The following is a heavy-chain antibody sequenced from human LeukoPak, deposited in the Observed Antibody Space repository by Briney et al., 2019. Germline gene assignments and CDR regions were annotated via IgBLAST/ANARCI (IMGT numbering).Heavy chain of an antibody. J-gene: IGHJ4*02. V-gene: IGHV1-2*02. CDR1: GYTFTGYY. D-gene: IGHD6-6*01. Sequence: TSVKVSCKASGYTFTGYYMHWVRQAPGQGLEGMGWINPNSGGTNYAQKFQGRVTMTRDTSISTAYMELSSLRSEDTAVYYCARGTRPPDNYDYWGQGTLVTVSS. CDR3: ARGTRPPDNYDY. CDR2: INPNSGGT.